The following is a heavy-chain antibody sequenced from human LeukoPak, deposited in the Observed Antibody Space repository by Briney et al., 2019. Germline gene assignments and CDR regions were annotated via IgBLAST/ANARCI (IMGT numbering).Heavy chain of an antibody. CDR2: IYTSGST. Sequence: SGTLSLTCTVSGGSISSYYWSWIRQPAGKGLEWIGRIYTSGSTNYNPSLKSRVTISVDKSKNQFSLKLSSVTAADTAVYYCARDDVTAMVPDAFDIWGQGTMVTVSS. CDR1: GGSISSYY. CDR3: ARDDVTAMVPDAFDI. D-gene: IGHD5-18*01. V-gene: IGHV4-4*07. J-gene: IGHJ3*02.